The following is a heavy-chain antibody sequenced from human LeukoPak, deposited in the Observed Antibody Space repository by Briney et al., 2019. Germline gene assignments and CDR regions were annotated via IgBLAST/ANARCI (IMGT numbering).Heavy chain of an antibody. D-gene: IGHD6-13*01. CDR1: GFTFSSYG. V-gene: IGHV3-30*03. CDR3: ATPTGYSSSWYENYYYYGMDV. CDR2: ISYDGSNK. Sequence: PGGSLRLSCAASGFTFSSYGMHWVRQAPGKGLEWVAVISYDGSNKYYADSVKGRFTISRDNSKNTLYLQMNSLRAEDTAVYYCATPTGYSSSWYENYYYYGMDVWGQGTTVTVSS. J-gene: IGHJ6*02.